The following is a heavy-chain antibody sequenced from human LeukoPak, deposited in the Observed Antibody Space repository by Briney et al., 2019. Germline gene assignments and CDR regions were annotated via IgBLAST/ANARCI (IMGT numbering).Heavy chain of an antibody. J-gene: IGHJ4*02. CDR3: ATGSARYSASWYSQEGDY. D-gene: IGHD6-13*01. CDR1: GFTFSTYA. CDR2: ISVSAGST. Sequence: PGGSLRLSCAASGFTFSTYAMSWVRQAPGKGLEWVSAISVSAGSTYYADSVKGRFTISRDNSKNTLYLQMNSLRAEDTVVYYCATGSARYSASWYSQEGDYWGQGTLVTVSS. V-gene: IGHV3-23*01.